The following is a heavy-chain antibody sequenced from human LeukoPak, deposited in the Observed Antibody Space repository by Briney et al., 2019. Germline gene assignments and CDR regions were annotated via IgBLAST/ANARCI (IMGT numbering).Heavy chain of an antibody. J-gene: IGHJ5*02. CDR3: ARAVTMVRGALLDWFDP. CDR2: MNPNSGNT. CDR1: GYTFTSYD. Sequence: ASVKVSCKASGYTFTSYDINWVRQATGQGLEWMGWMNPNSGNTGYAQEFQGRVTMTRNTSISTAYMELSSLRSEDTAVYYCARAVTMVRGALLDWFDPWGQGTLVTVSS. V-gene: IGHV1-8*01. D-gene: IGHD3-10*01.